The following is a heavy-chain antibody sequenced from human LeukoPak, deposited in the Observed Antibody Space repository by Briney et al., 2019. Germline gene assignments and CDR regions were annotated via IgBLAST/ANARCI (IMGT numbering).Heavy chain of an antibody. J-gene: IGHJ4*02. V-gene: IGHV5-51*01. Sequence: GESLKISCKGSGYSLTSYWIGWVRQMPGKGLEWMGIIYPGDSDTRYSPSFQGQVTISADKSISTAYLQWSSLKASDTAMYYCARHLRSMVVTGYFDYWGQGTPVTVSS. D-gene: IGHD4-23*01. CDR1: GYSLTSYW. CDR3: ARHLRSMVVTGYFDY. CDR2: IYPGDSDT.